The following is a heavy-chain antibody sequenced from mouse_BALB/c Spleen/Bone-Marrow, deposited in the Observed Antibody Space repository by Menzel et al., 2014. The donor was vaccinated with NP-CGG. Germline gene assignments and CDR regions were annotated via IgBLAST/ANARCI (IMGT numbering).Heavy chain of an antibody. CDR2: IYPSDRYT. CDR1: GYTFTSYW. Sequence: VKLQESGAELVRPGASVKVSCKASGYTFTSYWINWVKPRPGQGLEWIGNIYPSDRYTNYNQNFKDKATLTVDKSSSTAYMQLSSPTSEDSAVYYCTRQYGNYYAMDYWGQGTSVTVSS. D-gene: IGHD2-10*02. V-gene: IGHV1S126*01. CDR3: TRQYGNYYAMDY. J-gene: IGHJ4*01.